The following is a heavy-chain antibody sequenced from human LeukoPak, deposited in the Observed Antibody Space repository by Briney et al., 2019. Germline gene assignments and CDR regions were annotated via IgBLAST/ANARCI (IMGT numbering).Heavy chain of an antibody. CDR2: IIPIFGTA. Sequence: SVKVSCKASGGTFSSYAISWVRQAPGQGLEWMGRIIPIFGTANYAQKLQGRVTMTTDTSTSTAYMELRSLRSDDTAVYYCARITMVRGVIISFYWGQGTLVTVSS. CDR3: ARITMVRGVIISFY. CDR1: GGTFSSYA. V-gene: IGHV1-69*05. J-gene: IGHJ4*02. D-gene: IGHD3-10*01.